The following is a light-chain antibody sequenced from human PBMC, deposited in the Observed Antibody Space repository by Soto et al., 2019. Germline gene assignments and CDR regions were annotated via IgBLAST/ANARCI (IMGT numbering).Light chain of an antibody. Sequence: DIQMTQSPSSLSASVGDRVSITCRASQGISNFLAWYQQKPGKVPKLLIYAASTLQSGVPSRFSGSGSGTDFTLTISSLQPEDVAAYFCQKYNRAPFTFGPGTKVDIK. CDR3: QKYNRAPFT. V-gene: IGKV1-27*01. J-gene: IGKJ3*01. CDR1: QGISNF. CDR2: AAS.